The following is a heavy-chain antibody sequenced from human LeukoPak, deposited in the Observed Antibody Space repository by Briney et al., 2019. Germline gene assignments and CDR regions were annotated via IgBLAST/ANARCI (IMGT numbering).Heavy chain of an antibody. D-gene: IGHD3/OR15-3a*01. V-gene: IGHV4-59*01. J-gene: IGHJ4*02. CDR2: IYYSGTT. Sequence: PSETLSLTCTVSGDSISSYYWNWIRQPPGKGLEWIGYIYYSGTTNYNPSLRSRVTMSVDMSKNQFSLKLSPVTAADTAVYYCARASGTEYDYWGQGTLVTVSS. CDR1: GDSISSYY. CDR3: ARASGTEYDY.